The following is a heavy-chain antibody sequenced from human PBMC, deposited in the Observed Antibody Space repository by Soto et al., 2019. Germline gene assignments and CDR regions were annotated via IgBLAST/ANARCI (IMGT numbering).Heavy chain of an antibody. Sequence: PGGSLRLSCAASGVTFSSYAMSWVRQAPGKGLEWVSAISGSGGSTYYADSVKGRFTISRDNSKNTLYLQMNSLRAEDTAVYYSAKAHDHSNYGWFDPWGQGTLVTVS. CDR1: GVTFSSYA. CDR3: AKAHDHSNYGWFDP. CDR2: ISGSGGST. V-gene: IGHV3-23*01. D-gene: IGHD4-4*01. J-gene: IGHJ5*02.